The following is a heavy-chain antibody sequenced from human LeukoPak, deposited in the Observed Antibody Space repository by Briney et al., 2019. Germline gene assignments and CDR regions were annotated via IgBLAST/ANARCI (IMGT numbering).Heavy chain of an antibody. CDR2: IYYSGST. J-gene: IGHJ6*02. Sequence: SQTLSLTCTVSGGSINSGGHYCNWIRQHPGKGLEWIGYIYYSGSTYYNPSLKSRLTISVDTSKNQFSLKLSSVTAADTAVYYCARDRGYGMDVWGQGTTVTVSS. CDR3: ARDRGYGMDV. CDR1: GGSINSGGHY. V-gene: IGHV4-31*03.